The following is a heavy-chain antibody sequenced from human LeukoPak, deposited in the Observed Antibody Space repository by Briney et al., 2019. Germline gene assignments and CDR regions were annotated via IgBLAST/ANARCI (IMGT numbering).Heavy chain of an antibody. CDR2: INPSGGST. D-gene: IGHD3-22*01. CDR1: GYTFTSYY. J-gene: IGHJ3*02. CDR3: ARESVHYYDSSGYYYSPGGHDAFDI. V-gene: IGHV1-46*01. Sequence: GASVKVSCKASGYTFTSYYMHWVRQAPGQGLEWMGIINPSGGSTSYAQKFQGRVTMTRDTSTSTVYMELSGLRSEDTAVYYCARESVHYYDSSGYYYSPGGHDAFDIWGQGTMVTVSS.